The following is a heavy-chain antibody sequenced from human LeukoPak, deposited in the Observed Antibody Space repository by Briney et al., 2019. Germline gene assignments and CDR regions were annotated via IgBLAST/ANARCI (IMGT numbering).Heavy chain of an antibody. CDR1: GCSISSYY. J-gene: IGHJ5*02. D-gene: IGHD3-10*01. V-gene: IGHV4-59*01. CDR2: IYYSGST. CDR3: AREVQVLWFGESYNWFDP. Sequence: SETLSLTCTVSGCSISSYYWSWIRQPPGKGLEWIGYIYYSGSTNYNPSLKSRVTISVDTSKNQFSLKLSSVTAADTAVYYCAREVQVLWFGESYNWFDPWGQGTLVTVSS.